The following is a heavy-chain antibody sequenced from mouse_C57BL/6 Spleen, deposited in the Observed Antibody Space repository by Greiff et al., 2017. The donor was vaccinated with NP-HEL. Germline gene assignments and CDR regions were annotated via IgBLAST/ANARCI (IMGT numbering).Heavy chain of an antibody. V-gene: IGHV5-17*01. CDR1: GFTFSDYG. J-gene: IGHJ4*01. CDR2: ISSGSSTI. Sequence: EVQVVESGGGLVKPGGSLKLSCAASGFTFSDYGMHWVRQAPEKGLEWVAYISSGSSTIYYADTVKGRFTISRDNAKNTLFLQMTSLRSEDTAMYYCARRKITTVVDYYAMDYWGQGTSVTVSS. D-gene: IGHD1-1*01. CDR3: ARRKITTVVDYYAMDY.